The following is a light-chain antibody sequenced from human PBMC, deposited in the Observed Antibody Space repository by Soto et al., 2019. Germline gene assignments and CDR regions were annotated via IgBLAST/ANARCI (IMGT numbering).Light chain of an antibody. CDR1: QTINSW. J-gene: IGKJ4*01. CDR2: KAS. CDR3: HQYECFSGLT. Sequence: DIQMTQSPSTLSASVGDRVTITCRASQTINSWLAWYQQKSGKAPNLLIYKASALQSGVPSRFSGSGSGTEFTLTINSLLPDDFATYYCHQYECFSGLTVGGGTKVDIK. V-gene: IGKV1-5*03.